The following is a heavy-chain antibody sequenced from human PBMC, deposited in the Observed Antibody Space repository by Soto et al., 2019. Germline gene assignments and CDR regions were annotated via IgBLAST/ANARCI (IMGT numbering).Heavy chain of an antibody. CDR2: ISPNNDNT. D-gene: IGHD7-27*01. CDR3: ARASTTYPLGRIGPFHFDW. CDR1: GYTFTSYG. Sequence: QVQLVQSGVEVRKPGASVKVSCKTSGYTFTSYGVSWVRQAPGQGLEWMGWISPNNDNTRYAQKFQGRVTMTTDISTSTAYMELRSLRSDDTAVYYCARASTTYPLGRIGPFHFDWWGQGTLVTVSS. J-gene: IGHJ4*02. V-gene: IGHV1-18*01.